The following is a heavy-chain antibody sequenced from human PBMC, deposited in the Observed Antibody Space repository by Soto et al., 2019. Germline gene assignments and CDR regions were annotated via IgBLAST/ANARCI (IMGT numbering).Heavy chain of an antibody. Sequence: PGGSLRLSCAASGFTFSTYSMNWVRQAPGKGLEWVSSISSSSSNIYYADSVKGRFTISRDNAKNSLYLQMNSLRAEDTAVYYCARDRAEVTGTPTNFDFWGQGTLVTVSS. V-gene: IGHV3-21*01. J-gene: IGHJ4*02. CDR1: GFTFSTYS. D-gene: IGHD6-19*01. CDR3: ARDRAEVTGTPTNFDF. CDR2: ISSSSSNI.